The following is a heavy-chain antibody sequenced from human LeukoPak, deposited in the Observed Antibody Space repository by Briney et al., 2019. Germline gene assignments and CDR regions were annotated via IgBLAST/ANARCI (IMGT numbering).Heavy chain of an antibody. D-gene: IGHD3-10*01. J-gene: IGHJ3*01. Sequence: KAGGSLRLSCAASGFTFSNAWMNWVRQAPGKGLEWVGRITSKTDGGTTGYAAPVKGRFTISGHDSINALFLQMNSLKTEDTAVYYCATERSGAFDFWGQGTMVTVSS. CDR3: ATERSGAFDF. CDR1: GFTFSNAW. V-gene: IGHV3-15*01. CDR2: ITSKTDGGTT.